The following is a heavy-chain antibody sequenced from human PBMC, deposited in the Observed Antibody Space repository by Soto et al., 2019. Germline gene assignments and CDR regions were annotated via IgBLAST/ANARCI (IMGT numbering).Heavy chain of an antibody. CDR1: GGSVSSGSYY. D-gene: IGHD3-22*01. CDR3: ARDSYYDSSGYYDY. CDR2: IYYSGST. J-gene: IGHJ4*02. Sequence: QVQLQESGPGLVKPSETLSLTCTVSGGSVSSGSYYWSWIRQPPGKGLEWIGYIYYSGSTNYNPALKSRVTLSVDTSKNQYSLKLSSVTAADTAVYYCARDSYYDSSGYYDYWGQGTLVTVSS. V-gene: IGHV4-61*01.